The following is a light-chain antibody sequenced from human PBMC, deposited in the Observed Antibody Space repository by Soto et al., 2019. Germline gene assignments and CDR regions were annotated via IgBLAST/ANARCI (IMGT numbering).Light chain of an antibody. CDR2: DGT. J-gene: IGLJ2*01. CDR3: SSYTPSSTLYVV. V-gene: IGLV2-14*01. Sequence: QSALTQPASVSGSPGQSITISCTGTSSDVGGYNYVSWYQQHPGKAPKLMIYDGTNRPSGVSNRFSGSKSGDTASLTISGLQAEDEADYYCSSYTPSSTLYVVFGGGTKLTVL. CDR1: SSDVGGYNY.